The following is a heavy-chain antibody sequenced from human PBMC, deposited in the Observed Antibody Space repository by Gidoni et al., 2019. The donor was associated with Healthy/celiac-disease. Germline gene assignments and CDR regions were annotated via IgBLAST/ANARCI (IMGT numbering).Heavy chain of an antibody. CDR2: INHSGST. Sequence: QVQLQQWGAGLLKPSETLSLTCAVYGGSFSGYYWSWIRQPPGKGLEWIGEINHSGSTSYNPSLKSRVTISVDTSKNQFSLKLSSVTAADTAVYYCARGAGNYDFWSGYYRDYYYGMDVWGQGTTVTVSS. CDR1: GGSFSGYY. CDR3: ARGAGNYDFWSGYYRDYYYGMDV. V-gene: IGHV4-34*01. D-gene: IGHD3-3*01. J-gene: IGHJ6*02.